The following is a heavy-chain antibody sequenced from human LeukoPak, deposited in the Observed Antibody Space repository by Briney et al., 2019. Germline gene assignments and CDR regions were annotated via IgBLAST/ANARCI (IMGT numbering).Heavy chain of an antibody. CDR3: AKDLWYDSSGYYPGMDAFDI. Sequence: GGSLRLSCAASGFTFSRYAVHWVRQAPGQGLEWVAVISYDGSNKYYADSVKGRFTISRDNSKNTLYLQMNSLRAEDTAVYYCAKDLWYDSSGYYPGMDAFDIWGQGIMVTVSS. CDR2: ISYDGSNK. V-gene: IGHV3-30-3*01. J-gene: IGHJ3*02. D-gene: IGHD3-22*01. CDR1: GFTFSRYA.